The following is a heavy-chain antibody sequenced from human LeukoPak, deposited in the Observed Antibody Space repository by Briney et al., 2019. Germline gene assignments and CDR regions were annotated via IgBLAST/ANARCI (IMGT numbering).Heavy chain of an antibody. Sequence: SETLSLTCPVSGGSISSSSYYWGWIRQPPGKGLEWIGSIYYSGSTYYNPSLKSRVTISVDTSKNQFSLKLSSVTAADTAVYYCARLPWTTVTPFDYWGQGTLVTVSS. V-gene: IGHV4-39*01. CDR3: ARLPWTTVTPFDY. CDR1: GGSISSSSYY. D-gene: IGHD4-17*01. CDR2: IYYSGST. J-gene: IGHJ4*02.